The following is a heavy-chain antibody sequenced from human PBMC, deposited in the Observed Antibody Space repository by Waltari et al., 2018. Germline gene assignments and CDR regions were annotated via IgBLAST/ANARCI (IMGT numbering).Heavy chain of an antibody. Sequence: EVRLEESGGGLVQPGGSLRLSCAASGFAFSSYWMHWVRQAPGKGLVWVSGIDDDGSGTTYAESGMGRFTISRDNAKNTVYLEMNSLRAEDTAVYYCSRSPAGYSRSDYWGQGTLVTVSS. V-gene: IGHV3-74*01. D-gene: IGHD5-18*01. CDR1: GFAFSSYW. CDR3: SRSPAGYSRSDY. CDR2: IDDDGSGT. J-gene: IGHJ4*02.